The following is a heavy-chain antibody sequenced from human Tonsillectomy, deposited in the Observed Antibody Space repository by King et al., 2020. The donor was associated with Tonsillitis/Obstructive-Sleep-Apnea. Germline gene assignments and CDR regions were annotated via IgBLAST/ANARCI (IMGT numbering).Heavy chain of an antibody. CDR1: GFTFNNAW. CDR2: IKRKTDGGTT. J-gene: IGHJ3*02. CDR3: YIALGRGDAFDI. Sequence: VQLVESGGGLVKPGGSLRLSCAASGFTFNNAWMNWVRQAPGKGLEWVGRIKRKTDGGTTDYAAPVKGRFTISRDDSKNTLHLQMNSLKTEDTAVYYCYIALGRGDAFDIWGQGTMVTVSS. V-gene: IGHV3-15*07. D-gene: IGHD3-10*01.